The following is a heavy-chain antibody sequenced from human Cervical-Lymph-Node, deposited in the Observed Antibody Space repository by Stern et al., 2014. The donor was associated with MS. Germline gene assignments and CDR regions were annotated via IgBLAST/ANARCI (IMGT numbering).Heavy chain of an antibody. CDR3: ARGGGLVGYFDY. CDR2: ITPVFGTT. Sequence: QVQLVQSGAEVKKPGSSVKVSCKASGDTFSSYAINWVRQVPGPGLERMGGITPVFGTTNYAQKFQGRVTITADKSTNTAYMELMTLRSEDTAVYYCARGGGLVGYFDYWGQGTLVSVSS. V-gene: IGHV1-69*14. D-gene: IGHD1-26*01. CDR1: GDTFSSYA. J-gene: IGHJ4*02.